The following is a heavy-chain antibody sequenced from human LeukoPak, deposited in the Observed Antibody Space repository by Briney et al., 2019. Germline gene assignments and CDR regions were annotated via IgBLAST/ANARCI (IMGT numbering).Heavy chain of an antibody. CDR2: IKQDGSEK. Sequence: GGSLRLSCAASGFTFSTYWMSWVRQAPGKGLEWVANIKQDGSEKYYVDSVKGRFTISRDNVKKSLYLQMNSLRAEDTAVYYCASRAHFWSGPGGWGQGTLVTVSA. V-gene: IGHV3-7*01. J-gene: IGHJ4*02. CDR3: ASRAHFWSGPGG. CDR1: GFTFSTYW. D-gene: IGHD3-3*02.